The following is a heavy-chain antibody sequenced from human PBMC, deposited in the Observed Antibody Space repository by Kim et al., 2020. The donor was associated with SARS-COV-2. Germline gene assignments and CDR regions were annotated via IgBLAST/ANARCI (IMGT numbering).Heavy chain of an antibody. J-gene: IGHJ6*02. CDR3: ARDGGYCSSTSCDRYGMDV. D-gene: IGHD2-2*02. V-gene: IGHV4-31*03. Sequence: SETLSLTCTVSGGSISSGGYYWSWIRQHPGKGLEWIGYIYYSGSTYYNPSLKXRVTISVDTSKNQFSLKLSSVTAADTAVYYCARDGGYCSSTSCDRYGMDVXGQGTTVTVSS. CDR1: GGSISSGGYY. CDR2: IYYSGST.